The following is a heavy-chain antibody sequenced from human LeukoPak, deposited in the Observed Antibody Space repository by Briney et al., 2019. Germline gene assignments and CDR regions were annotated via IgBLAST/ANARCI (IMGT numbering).Heavy chain of an antibody. CDR1: GFTFSSYA. CDR3: AKVSRYSGSYYSFWRRPNWFDP. CDR2: ISGSGGST. D-gene: IGHD1-26*01. J-gene: IGHJ5*02. V-gene: IGHV3-23*01. Sequence: GGSLRLSCAASGFTFSSYAMSWVRQAPGKGLEWVSAISGSGGSTYSADSVKGRFTISRDNSKNTLYLQMNSLRAEDTAVYYCAKVSRYSGSYYSFWRRPNWFDPWGQGTLVTVSS.